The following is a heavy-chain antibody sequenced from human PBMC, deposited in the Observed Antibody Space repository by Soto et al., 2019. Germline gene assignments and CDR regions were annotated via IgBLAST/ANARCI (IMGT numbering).Heavy chain of an antibody. CDR3: ARKIAAAAISPFDY. CDR1: GGSISSYY. CDR2: IYYSGGT. Sequence: XETLSLSCTVSGGSISSYYWSWIRQPPGKGLEWIGYIYYSGGTNYNPSLKSRVTISVDTSKNQFSLKLSSVTAADTAVYYCARKIAAAAISPFDYWGQGTLVTVSS. V-gene: IGHV4-59*01. J-gene: IGHJ4*02. D-gene: IGHD6-13*01.